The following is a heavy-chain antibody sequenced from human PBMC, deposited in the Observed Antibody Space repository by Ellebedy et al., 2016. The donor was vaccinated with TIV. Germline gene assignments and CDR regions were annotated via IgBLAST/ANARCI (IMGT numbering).Heavy chain of an antibody. J-gene: IGHJ4*02. CDR2: IYNSGRT. CDR1: GGSIRRDY. CDR3: ARGRGGSYSIPFDY. Sequence: SETLSLTXTVSGGSIRRDYWSWIRQSPGKRLEWIGYIYNSGRTTYNPSLESRVTISVATSKNQFSLKLDSVTAADTAVYYCARGRGGSYSIPFDYWGQGTLVTVSS. V-gene: IGHV4-59*12. D-gene: IGHD1-26*01.